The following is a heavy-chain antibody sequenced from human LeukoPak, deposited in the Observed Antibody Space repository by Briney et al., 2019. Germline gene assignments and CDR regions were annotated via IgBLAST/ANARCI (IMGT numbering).Heavy chain of an antibody. V-gene: IGHV3-9*01. J-gene: IGHJ4*02. CDR1: GFTLDDYA. CDR3: APGLGR. CDR2: ICWISGSI. Sequence: PGRSLRLSCAPSGFTLDDYAMHGVRPAPGKGLEWVSGICWISGSIGYAHSAKGRFTNFRDHGKNSLYLQMNSLRAEETSLYFRAPGLGRWGEGTLVTVSS. D-gene: IGHD1-26*01.